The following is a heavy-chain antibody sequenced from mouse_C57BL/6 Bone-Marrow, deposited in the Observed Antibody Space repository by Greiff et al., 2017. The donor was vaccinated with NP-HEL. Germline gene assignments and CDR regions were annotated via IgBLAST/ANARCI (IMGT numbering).Heavy chain of an antibody. CDR1: GYTFTSYT. V-gene: IGHV1-4*01. CDR2: INPSSGYT. D-gene: IGHD1-1*01. Sequence: VQLQQSGAELARPGASVKMSCKASGYTFTSYTMHWVKQRPGQGLEWIGYINPSSGYTKYNQKFKDKATLTADNSSSTAYMQLRSLTSEDTAVYYGARSASHYYYGGSNLYCDVWGTGTTVTVSS. CDR3: ARSASHYYYGGSNLYCDV. J-gene: IGHJ1*03.